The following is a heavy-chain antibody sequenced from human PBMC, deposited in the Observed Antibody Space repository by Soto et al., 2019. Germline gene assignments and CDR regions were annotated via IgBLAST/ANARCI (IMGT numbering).Heavy chain of an antibody. D-gene: IGHD3-16*01. Sequence: SQTLSLTCAISGDSVSSNSAAWNWIRQSPSRGLEWLGRTYYRSKWYNDYAVSVKSRITINPDTSKNQFSLQLNSVTPEDTAVYYCARALWGSPLPDIGWTFDYWGQGTLVTVSS. CDR3: ARALWGSPLPDIGWTFDY. CDR1: GDSVSSNSAA. V-gene: IGHV6-1*01. J-gene: IGHJ4*02. CDR2: TYYRSKWYN.